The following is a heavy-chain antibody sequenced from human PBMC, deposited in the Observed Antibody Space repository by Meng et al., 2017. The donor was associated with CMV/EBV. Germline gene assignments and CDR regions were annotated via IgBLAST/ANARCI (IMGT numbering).Heavy chain of an antibody. V-gene: IGHV4-39*01. J-gene: IGHJ4*02. CDR3: ARWGGDIVVVPAAIGEFDY. CDR1: RSSDS. D-gene: IGHD2-2*01. CDR2: IYYSGST. Sequence: RSSDSWGWIRQPPEKGLEWIGSIYYSGSTYYNPSLKSRVTISVDTSKNQFSLKLSSVTAADTAVYYCARWGGDIVVVPAAIGEFDYWGQGTLVTVSS.